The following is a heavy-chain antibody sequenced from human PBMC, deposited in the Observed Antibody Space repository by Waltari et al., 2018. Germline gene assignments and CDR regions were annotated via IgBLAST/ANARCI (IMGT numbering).Heavy chain of an antibody. V-gene: IGHV3-48*04. CDR1: GFTYRGYR. Sequence: EVQLVESGGGLVERGGPLSLSCAASGFTYRGYRVNWVRQVPGKGLEWISYISSVGDTIYYADSLKGRLAISRDNAKNSVYLQMNSLRAEDTAVYFCARSRACDYWGQGTLVTVSS. CDR3: ARSRACDY. J-gene: IGHJ4*02. D-gene: IGHD2-2*01. CDR2: ISSVGDTI.